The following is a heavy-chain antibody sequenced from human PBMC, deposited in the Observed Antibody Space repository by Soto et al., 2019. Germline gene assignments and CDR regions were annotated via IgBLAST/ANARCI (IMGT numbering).Heavy chain of an antibody. J-gene: IGHJ6*02. Sequence: GGSLILSCAASGFTFSSYEMNWVRQAPGKGLEWVSYISSSGSTIYYADSVKGRFTISRDNAKNSLYLQMNSLRAEDTAVYYCAREYSSSWTNYGMDVWGQGTTVTVSS. CDR1: GFTFSSYE. CDR3: AREYSSSWTNYGMDV. CDR2: ISSSGSTI. D-gene: IGHD6-13*01. V-gene: IGHV3-48*03.